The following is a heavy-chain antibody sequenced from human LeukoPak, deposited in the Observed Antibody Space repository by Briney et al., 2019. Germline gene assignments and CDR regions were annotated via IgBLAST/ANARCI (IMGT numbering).Heavy chain of an antibody. CDR3: ASASHYYDSSGYYTPFDY. CDR1: GYSFTSYW. D-gene: IGHD3-22*01. CDR2: IYPGDSDT. J-gene: IGHJ4*02. Sequence: GESLKISCKGSGYSFTSYWIGWVRQMPGKGLEWMGIIYPGDSDTRYSPSSQGQVTISADKSISTAYLQWSSLKASDTAMYYCASASHYYDSSGYYTPFDYWGQGTLVTVSS. V-gene: IGHV5-51*01.